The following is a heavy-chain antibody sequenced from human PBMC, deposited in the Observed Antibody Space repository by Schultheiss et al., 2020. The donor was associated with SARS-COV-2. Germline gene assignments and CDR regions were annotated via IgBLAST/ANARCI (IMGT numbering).Heavy chain of an antibody. CDR1: GDSISSSNYY. CDR2: INHSGST. CDR3: ARHRSWYDY. V-gene: IGHV4-39*07. D-gene: IGHD6-13*01. J-gene: IGHJ4*02. Sequence: SETLSLTCTVSGDSISSSNYYWGWIRQPPGKGLEWIGEINHSGSTNYNPSLQSRVTISVDTSKNQFSLRLNSVTAADTAVYYCARHRSWYDYWGQGTLVTGAS.